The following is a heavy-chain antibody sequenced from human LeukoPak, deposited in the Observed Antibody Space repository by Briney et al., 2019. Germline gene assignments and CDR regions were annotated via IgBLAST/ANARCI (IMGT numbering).Heavy chain of an antibody. D-gene: IGHD4-17*01. V-gene: IGHV1-8*03. CDR3: ARGLGDYGDYPNWFDS. Sequence: ASVKVSCKASGYTFTSYDINWVRQATGQGLEWMGWMNPNSGNTGYAQKFQGRVTITRNTSISTACMELSSLRSEDTAVYYCARGLGDYGDYPNWFDSWGQGTLVAVSS. J-gene: IGHJ5*01. CDR1: GYTFTSYD. CDR2: MNPNSGNT.